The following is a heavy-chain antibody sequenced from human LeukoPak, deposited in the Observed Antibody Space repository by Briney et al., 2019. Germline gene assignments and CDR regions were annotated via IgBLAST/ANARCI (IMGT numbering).Heavy chain of an antibody. CDR1: GYTFTSYG. V-gene: IGHV1-18*01. J-gene: IGHJ1*01. Sequence: ASVTVSCKASGYTFTSYGISWVRQAPGQGLEWMGWISAYNGNTNYAQKLQGRVTITTDTSTSTAYMELRSLRSDDTAVYYCARDRATYGDYEHWGQGTLVTVSS. CDR3: ARDRATYGDYEH. CDR2: ISAYNGNT. D-gene: IGHD4-17*01.